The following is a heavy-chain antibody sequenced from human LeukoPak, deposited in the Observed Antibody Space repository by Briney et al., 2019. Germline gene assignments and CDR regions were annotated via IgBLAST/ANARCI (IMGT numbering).Heavy chain of an antibody. V-gene: IGHV4-31*03. Sequence: SETLSLTRTVSGGSISSGGYYWSWIRQHPGKGLEWIGYIYYSGSTYYNPSLKSRVTISVDKSRNQLSLKLTSVTAADTAVYYCARGDASGYPDYWGQGTLVTVSS. CDR2: IYYSGST. J-gene: IGHJ4*02. D-gene: IGHD3-22*01. CDR3: ARGDASGYPDY. CDR1: GGSISSGGYY.